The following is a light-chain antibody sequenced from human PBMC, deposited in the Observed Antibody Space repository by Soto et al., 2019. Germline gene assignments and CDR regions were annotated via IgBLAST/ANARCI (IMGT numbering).Light chain of an antibody. CDR3: RQLDRLLLT. CDR2: AAS. V-gene: IGKV1-9*01. Sequence: ITYRASQGISSYLAWYHQKPGKAPKLLIYAASTLQSGVPSRFSVTRSGTDSTFACSIVNPEDFVSYYCRQLDRLLLTFGGGTKGDIK. J-gene: IGKJ4*02. CDR1: QGISSY.